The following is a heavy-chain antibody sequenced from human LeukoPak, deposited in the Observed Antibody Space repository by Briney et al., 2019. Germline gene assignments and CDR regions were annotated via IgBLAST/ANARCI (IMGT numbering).Heavy chain of an antibody. CDR3: ARGEPEFIGDY. CDR1: GFTFSSYA. Sequence: PGGSLRLSCAASGFTFSSYAMSWVRQAPGKGLEWVSSISSSSSYIYYADSVKGRFTISRDNAKNSLYLQMNSLRAEDTAVYYCARGEPEFIGDYWGQGTLVTVSS. V-gene: IGHV3-21*01. CDR2: ISSSSSYI. J-gene: IGHJ4*02. D-gene: IGHD1-14*01.